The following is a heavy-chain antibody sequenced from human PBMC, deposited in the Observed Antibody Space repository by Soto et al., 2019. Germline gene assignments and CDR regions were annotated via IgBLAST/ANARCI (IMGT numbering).Heavy chain of an antibody. D-gene: IGHD5-18*01. Sequence: PSETLSLTCTVSGGSIISSSYYWGWIRQPPGKGLEWIGSIYYSGSTYYNPSLKSRVTISVDTSENQFSLKLSSVTAADTAVYYCARRGYSYGLFDYWGQGTLVTVSS. CDR2: IYYSGST. J-gene: IGHJ4*02. CDR3: ARRGYSYGLFDY. V-gene: IGHV4-39*01. CDR1: GGSIISSSYY.